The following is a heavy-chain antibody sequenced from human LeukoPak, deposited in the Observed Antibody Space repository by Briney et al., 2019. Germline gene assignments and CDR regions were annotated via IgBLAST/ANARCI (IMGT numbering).Heavy chain of an antibody. CDR2: TNHKTDGGTK. CDR3: VTGGHYFGS. CDR1: GFTFSNAW. J-gene: IGHJ4*02. D-gene: IGHD3-10*01. V-gene: IGHV3-15*01. Sequence: PGGSLRLSCAAAGFTFSNAWMSWVRQAPGKGLEWVGRTNHKTDGGTKDYAATVKGRFFNSRDDSKSTLDLQMSSVKTDDTAVYYCVTGGHYFGSWGQGTLVTVSP.